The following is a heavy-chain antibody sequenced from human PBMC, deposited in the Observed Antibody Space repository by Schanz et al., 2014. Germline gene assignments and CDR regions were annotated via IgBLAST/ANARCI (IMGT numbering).Heavy chain of an antibody. J-gene: IGHJ4*02. D-gene: IGHD6-6*01. Sequence: QVQLVQSGAEVKKPGASVKVSCKASGYTFVSYSMHWVRQAPGQGLEWMGIINPSGGGTSYALRFQDRVTVTRDTSRSTVYMDLRSLRSDDTAVYYCARDQSPYTNSSDGRYFDYWGQGSLVTVSS. CDR3: ARDQSPYTNSSDGRYFDY. V-gene: IGHV1-46*01. CDR1: GYTFVSYS. CDR2: INPSGGGT.